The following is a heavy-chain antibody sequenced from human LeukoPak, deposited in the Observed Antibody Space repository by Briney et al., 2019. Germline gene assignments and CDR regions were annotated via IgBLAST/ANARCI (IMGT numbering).Heavy chain of an antibody. D-gene: IGHD4/OR15-4a*01. CDR3: AKRGYGAVYHFDY. CDR1: GFIFSSYA. Sequence: GGSLRLSCAASGFIFSSYAMSWVRQAPGKGLEWVSGISGSGGSTYYADSVKGRITISRDNSKNTLYLQMNSLRAEDTAVYYCAKRGYGAVYHFDYWGQGTLVTVSS. V-gene: IGHV3-23*01. J-gene: IGHJ4*02. CDR2: ISGSGGST.